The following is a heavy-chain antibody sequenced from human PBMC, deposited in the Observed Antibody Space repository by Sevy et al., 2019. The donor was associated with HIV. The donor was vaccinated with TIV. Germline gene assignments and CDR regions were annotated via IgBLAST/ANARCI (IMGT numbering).Heavy chain of an antibody. CDR3: TTGVAPSGTCDPEFDY. V-gene: IGHV3-15*07. CDR1: GFTFKNAW. D-gene: IGHD1-26*01. CDR2: IRSETDGGTT. J-gene: IGHJ4*02. Sequence: GGSLRLSCAASGFTFKNAWMNWVRQAPGKGLEWVGRIRSETDGGTTDYSTPVKGRFTISRDDSKNTLYLQMSTLKTEDTAVYFCTTGVAPSGTCDPEFDYRGQGTLVTVSS.